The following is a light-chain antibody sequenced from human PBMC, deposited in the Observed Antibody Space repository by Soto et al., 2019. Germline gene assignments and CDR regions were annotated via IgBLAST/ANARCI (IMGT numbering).Light chain of an antibody. CDR2: GNS. J-gene: IGLJ3*02. CDR1: SSHIGATYD. Sequence: QSVLTQPPSLSVAPGQRVTISFAGSSSHIGATYDIHWYQQLPGAAPRLLIYGNSNRPSGVPDRFAGSKSGTSASLAIIGLRVEDEGIYYCQAFDNSLSASGVFGGGTKVTVL. V-gene: IGLV1-40*01. CDR3: QAFDNSLSASGV.